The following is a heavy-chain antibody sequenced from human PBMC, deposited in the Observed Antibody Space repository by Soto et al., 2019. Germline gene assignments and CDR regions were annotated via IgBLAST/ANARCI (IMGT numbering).Heavy chain of an antibody. J-gene: IGHJ5*02. CDR2: ISGSGGST. D-gene: IGHD1-7*01. CDR1: GFTFSSYA. Sequence: GGSLRLSCAASGFTFSSYAMSWVRQAPGKGLEWVSAISGSGGSTYYADSVKGRFTISRDNSKNTLYLQMNSLRAEDTAVYYCAREVNLNYADDNWFDPWGQGTMVTVSS. CDR3: AREVNLNYADDNWFDP. V-gene: IGHV3-23*01.